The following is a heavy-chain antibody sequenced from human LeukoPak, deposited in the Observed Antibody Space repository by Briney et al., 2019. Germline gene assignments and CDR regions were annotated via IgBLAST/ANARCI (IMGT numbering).Heavy chain of an antibody. CDR2: INPNTGGT. Sequence: VASVKVSCKTSGYTFTVHFMYWVRQAPRQGLEWMGWINPNTGGTNYAQKFQGRVTMTRDTSSSTAYMELTRLTSDDTAVYYCARGGVPGRQLDYWGPGTLVTVSS. CDR3: ARGGVPGRQLDY. J-gene: IGHJ4*02. V-gene: IGHV1-2*02. CDR1: GYTFTVHF. D-gene: IGHD6-13*01.